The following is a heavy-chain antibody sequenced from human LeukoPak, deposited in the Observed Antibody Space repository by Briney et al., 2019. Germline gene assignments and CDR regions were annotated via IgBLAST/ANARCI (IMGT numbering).Heavy chain of an antibody. CDR2: ISTSSTYI. Sequence: GGSLRLSCAASGFTFSSYSMNRVRQAPGKGLEWVSSISTSSTYIYYADSVKGRFTISRDNAKNSLYLQMNSLRAEDTAVYYCARDPPFIIGTTFFDYWGQGTLVTVSS. CDR3: ARDPPFIIGTTFFDY. D-gene: IGHD1-20*01. J-gene: IGHJ4*02. V-gene: IGHV3-21*01. CDR1: GFTFSSYS.